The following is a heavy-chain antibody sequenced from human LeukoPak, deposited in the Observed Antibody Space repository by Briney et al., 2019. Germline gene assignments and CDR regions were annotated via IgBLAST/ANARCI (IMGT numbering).Heavy chain of an antibody. CDR3: ARAPGYYYDSSGYYSGY. V-gene: IGHV3-48*04. J-gene: IGHJ4*02. Sequence: PGGSLRLSCAASGFTFSSYSMNWVRQAPGKGLEWVSYISSSSSTIYYADSVKGRFTISRDNAKNSLYLQMNSLRAEDTAVYYCARAPGYYYDSSGYYSGYWGQGTLVTVSS. CDR1: GFTFSSYS. D-gene: IGHD3-22*01. CDR2: ISSSSSTI.